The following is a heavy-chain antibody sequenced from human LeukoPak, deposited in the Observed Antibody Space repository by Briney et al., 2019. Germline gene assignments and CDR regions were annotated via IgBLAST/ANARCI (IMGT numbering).Heavy chain of an antibody. CDR3: ARAKSTVTTYFDY. D-gene: IGHD4-17*01. V-gene: IGHV4-31*03. CDR2: IYYSGST. Sequence: PSQTLSLTCTVSGGSISSGGYYWSWIRQHPGKGLEWIGYIYYSGSTYYNPSLKSRVTISVDTSKNQFSLKLSSVTAADTAVHYCARAKSTVTTYFDYWGQGTLVTVSS. J-gene: IGHJ4*02. CDR1: GGSISSGGYY.